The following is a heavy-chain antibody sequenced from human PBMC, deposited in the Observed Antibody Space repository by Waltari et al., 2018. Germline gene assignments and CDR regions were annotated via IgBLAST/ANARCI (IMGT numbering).Heavy chain of an antibody. CDR1: GGSIRTEY. CDR3: ARGRTHSGLFDS. J-gene: IGHJ4*02. D-gene: IGHD2-15*01. Sequence: QVQLQESGPGLVRPSETLSLTCIVAGGSIRTEYWCWIRQPPGKGLEWIAYLSYGGSTHYNPSLKSRITISDDVSNHQFSLILNSVTAADTAIYYCARGRTHSGLFDSWGQGILVTVSS. CDR2: LSYGGST. V-gene: IGHV4-59*12.